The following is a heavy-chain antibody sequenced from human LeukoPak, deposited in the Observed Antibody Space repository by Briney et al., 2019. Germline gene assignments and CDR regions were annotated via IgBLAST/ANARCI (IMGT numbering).Heavy chain of an antibody. J-gene: IGHJ4*02. D-gene: IGHD5-18*01. V-gene: IGHV1-2*06. Sequence: ASVKVSCKASGYTFTDYYMHWVRQAPGQGLEWMGRINPNRGGTNYAQKFQGRVTMTRDTSISTAYMELSRLRSGDTAVYYCAITAMVTKYYTYYFDYWGQGTLVTVSS. CDR3: AITAMVTKYYTYYFDY. CDR2: INPNRGGT. CDR1: GYTFTDYY.